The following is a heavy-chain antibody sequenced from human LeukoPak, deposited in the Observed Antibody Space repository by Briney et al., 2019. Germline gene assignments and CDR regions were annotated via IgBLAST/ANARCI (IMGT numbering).Heavy chain of an antibody. CDR2: INTGNGNA. J-gene: IGHJ5*02. CDR1: GYTFTSYT. V-gene: IGHV1-3*03. D-gene: IGHD3-10*01. Sequence: ASVKVSCKASGYTFTSYTMHWVRQAPGQRLEWMGWINTGNGNAKYSQEFQGRVTITRDTSASTAYMELSSLRSEDMAVYYCARGAKFRSYGSGTYYTSLPFDPWGQGTLVTVSS. CDR3: ARGAKFRSYGSGTYYTSLPFDP.